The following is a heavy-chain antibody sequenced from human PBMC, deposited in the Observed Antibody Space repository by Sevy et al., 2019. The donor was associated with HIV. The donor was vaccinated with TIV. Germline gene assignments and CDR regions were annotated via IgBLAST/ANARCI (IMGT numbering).Heavy chain of an antibody. CDR3: ARYYVWGSYRIDY. CDR1: GFTFSSYW. Sequence: GGSLRLSCAASGFTFSSYWMSWVRQAPGKGLEWVANIKQDGSEKYYVDSVKGRFTISRDNAKNSLYLQMNSLRAEDTAVYYCARYYVWGSYRIDYWGQRTLVTVSS. V-gene: IGHV3-7*03. D-gene: IGHD3-16*02. J-gene: IGHJ4*02. CDR2: IKQDGSEK.